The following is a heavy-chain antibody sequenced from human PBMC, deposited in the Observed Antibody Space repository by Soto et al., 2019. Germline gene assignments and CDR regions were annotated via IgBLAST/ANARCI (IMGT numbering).Heavy chain of an antibody. D-gene: IGHD3-10*01. CDR3: ASGLWFGELLANYSYYGMDV. CDR2: IYYSGST. Sequence: SETLSLTCTVSGGSISSGGYYWSWIRQHPGKGLEWIGYIYYSGSTYYNPSLKSRVTISVDTSKNQFSLKLSSVTAADTAVYYCASGLWFGELLANYSYYGMDVWGQGTTVT. J-gene: IGHJ6*02. CDR1: GGSISSGGYY. V-gene: IGHV4-31*03.